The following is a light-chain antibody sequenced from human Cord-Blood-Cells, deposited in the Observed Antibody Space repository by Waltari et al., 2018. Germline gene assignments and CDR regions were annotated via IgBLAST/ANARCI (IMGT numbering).Light chain of an antibody. Sequence: EIVLTQSPATLSLSPGERATLSCRASQGVSSYLAWYQQKPGQAPRLLIYDASNRATGIPARFSGGGSGTDFTLTISSIEPEDFAVYYCQQRSNWPPYTFGQGTKLEIK. CDR2: DAS. CDR3: QQRSNWPPYT. V-gene: IGKV3-11*01. J-gene: IGKJ2*01. CDR1: QGVSSY.